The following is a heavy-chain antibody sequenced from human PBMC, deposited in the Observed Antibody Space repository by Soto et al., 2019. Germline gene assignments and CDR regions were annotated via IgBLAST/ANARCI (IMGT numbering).Heavy chain of an antibody. CDR3: ARDQKYYYDSSGYYHYYYYGMDV. J-gene: IGHJ6*02. V-gene: IGHV4-61*01. CDR2: LYYSWST. D-gene: IGHD3-22*01. Sequence: PSETLSLTCTVSGGSVSSGSYYLSWIRHPPGKGLEWVGYLYYSWSTNYNPSLKSRVTISVETSKNQFSLKRSSVTAADTAVYYCARDQKYYYDSSGYYHYYYYGMDVWGQGTTVTVSS. CDR1: GGSVSSGSYY.